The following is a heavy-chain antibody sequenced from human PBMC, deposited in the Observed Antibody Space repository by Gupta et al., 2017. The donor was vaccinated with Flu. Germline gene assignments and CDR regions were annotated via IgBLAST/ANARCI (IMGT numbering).Heavy chain of an antibody. CDR1: TCSDYF. Sequence: TCSDYFFCWIRQAPGKGLEWISSISSSGIHTNYADSVKGRFSISRDDAKNSIFLQMSSLRAETAVYYCANSGRGWFESFDYWGQGALVTVSS. V-gene: IGHV3-11*03. CDR3: ANSGRGWFESFDY. CDR2: ISSSGIHT. D-gene: IGHD3-10*01. J-gene: IGHJ4*02.